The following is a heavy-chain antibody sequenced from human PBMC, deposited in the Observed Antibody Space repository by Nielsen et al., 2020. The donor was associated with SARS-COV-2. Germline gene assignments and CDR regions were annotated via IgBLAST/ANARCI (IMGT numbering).Heavy chain of an antibody. CDR2: INTNTGNP. V-gene: IGHV7-4-1*02. CDR3: ARQKPTIPAAMMRNNWFDP. Sequence: ASVKVSCKASGYTFTSYAMNWVRQDPGQGLEWMGWINTNTGNPTYAQGFTGRFVFSLDTSVSTAYLQISSLKAEDTAVYYCARQKPTIPAAMMRNNWFDPWGQGTLVTVSS. J-gene: IGHJ5*02. CDR1: GYTFTSYA. D-gene: IGHD2-2*01.